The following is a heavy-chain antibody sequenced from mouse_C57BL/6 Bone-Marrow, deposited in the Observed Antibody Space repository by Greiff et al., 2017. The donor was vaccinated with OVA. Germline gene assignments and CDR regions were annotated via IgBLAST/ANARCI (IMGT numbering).Heavy chain of an antibody. CDR1: GFNIKNTY. V-gene: IGHV14-3*01. CDR3: APYYLAY. CDR2: IDPANGNT. Sequence: VQLQQSVAELVRPGASVKLSCTASGFNIKNTYMPWVKQRPEQGLEWIGRIDPANGNTKYAPKFQGKATITADTSSNTAYLQLSSLTSEDTAIYYCAPYYLAYWGQGTLVTVSA. J-gene: IGHJ3*01. D-gene: IGHD2-10*01.